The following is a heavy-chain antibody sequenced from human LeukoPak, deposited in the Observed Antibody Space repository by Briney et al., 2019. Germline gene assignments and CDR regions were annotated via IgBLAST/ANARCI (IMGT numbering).Heavy chain of an antibody. D-gene: IGHD6-25*01. CDR2: IRGSGSRT. Sequence: GGSLRLSCAASGFTFSSYAMTWVRQAPGKGLEWVATIRGSGSRTNYAHSAKGRVTIPRDNSMNTLYLQMNSLRADDTAVYYCASDYFLDYWGQGTLVTVSS. CDR1: GFTFSSYA. J-gene: IGHJ4*01. V-gene: IGHV3-23*01. CDR3: ASDYFLDY.